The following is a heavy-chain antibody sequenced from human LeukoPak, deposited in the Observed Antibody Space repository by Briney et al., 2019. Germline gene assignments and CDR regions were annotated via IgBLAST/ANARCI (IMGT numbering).Heavy chain of an antibody. CDR2: ISGSGGST. CDR3: AKVAEFGCSGGSCYPHYFDY. Sequence: PGGSLRLSCAASGFTFSSYAMSWVRQAPGKGLEWVSAISGSGGSTYYADSVKGRFTISRDNSKNTLYLQMNSLKAEDTAVYYCAKVAEFGCSGGSCYPHYFDYWGQGTLVTVSS. CDR1: GFTFSSYA. D-gene: IGHD2-15*01. V-gene: IGHV3-23*01. J-gene: IGHJ4*02.